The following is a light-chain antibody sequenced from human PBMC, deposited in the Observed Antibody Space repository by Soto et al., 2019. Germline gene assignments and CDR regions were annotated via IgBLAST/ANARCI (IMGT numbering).Light chain of an antibody. CDR3: SSYAGSNIYV. CDR2: EVS. CDR1: NSDVGGYNY. V-gene: IGLV2-8*01. J-gene: IGLJ1*01. Sequence: QSVLTQPPSASGSPGQSVTISCTGTNSDVGGYNYVSWYRQYPGKAPKLMIYEVSERPSGVPDRFSGSKSGNTASLTVSGLQAEDEADYYCSSYAGSNIYVFGTGTKAPS.